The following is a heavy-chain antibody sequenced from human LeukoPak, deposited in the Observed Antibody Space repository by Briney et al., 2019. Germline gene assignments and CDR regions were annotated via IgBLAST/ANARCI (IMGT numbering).Heavy chain of an antibody. V-gene: IGHV3-30*18. CDR3: SKDLVRGTPYYYYYGMDV. CDR1: GFTFSNYV. Sequence: PGRSLRLSCAASGFTFSNYVMHWVRQAPGKGLEWVAVISSDGTNKYYADSVKGRFTISRDNSKNTLYLQMNSLRAEDTAAYYCSKDLVRGTPYYYYYGMDVWGQGTTVTVSS. D-gene: IGHD3-10*01. J-gene: IGHJ6*02. CDR2: ISSDGTNK.